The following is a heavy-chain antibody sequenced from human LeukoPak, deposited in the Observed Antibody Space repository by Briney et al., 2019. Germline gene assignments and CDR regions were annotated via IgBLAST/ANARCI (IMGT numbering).Heavy chain of an antibody. D-gene: IGHD4-23*01. CDR1: GYTFTGHY. CDR3: ARGTTVVTPFDFDY. J-gene: IGHJ4*02. CDR2: INPNSGGT. V-gene: IGHV1-2*02. Sequence: ASVKVSCKASGYTFTGHYIHWVRQAPGQGLEWMGCINPNSGGTSCAQKFQGRVTMTRDTSISTAYMELSRLRSDDTAVYYCARGTTVVTPFDFDYWGQGTLVTVSS.